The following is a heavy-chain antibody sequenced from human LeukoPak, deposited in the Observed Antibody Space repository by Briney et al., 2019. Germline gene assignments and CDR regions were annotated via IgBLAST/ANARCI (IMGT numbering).Heavy chain of an antibody. CDR3: ARDEDGYCSGGSCSDY. CDR1: GGSISSSSYY. D-gene: IGHD2-15*01. V-gene: IGHV4-39*07. J-gene: IGHJ4*02. CDR2: IYYSGST. Sequence: SETLSLTCTVSGGSISSSSYYWGWIRQPPGKGLEWIGSIYYSGSTYYNPSLKSRVTISVDTSKNQFSLKLSSVTAADTAVYYCARDEDGYCSGGSCSDYWGQGTLVTVSS.